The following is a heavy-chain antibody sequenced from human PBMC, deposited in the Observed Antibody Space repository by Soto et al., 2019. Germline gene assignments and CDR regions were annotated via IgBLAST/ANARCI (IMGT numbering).Heavy chain of an antibody. CDR1: GGTFSSYA. Sequence: QVQLVQSGAEVKKPGSSVKVSCKASGGTFSSYAISWVRQAPGQGLEWMGGIIPIFGTATYAQKFQGRVTITADESTSTAYMELSSLRSEDTAVYYCARSKGSSGPDYYYGMDVWGQGTTVTVSS. J-gene: IGHJ6*02. D-gene: IGHD6-6*01. V-gene: IGHV1-69*01. CDR3: ARSKGSSGPDYYYGMDV. CDR2: IIPIFGTA.